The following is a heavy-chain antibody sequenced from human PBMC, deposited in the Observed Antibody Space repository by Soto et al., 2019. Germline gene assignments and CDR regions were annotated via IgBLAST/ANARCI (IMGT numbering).Heavy chain of an antibody. D-gene: IGHD3-22*01. J-gene: IGHJ4*02. Sequence: GGSLRLSCAASGFKFSGSAMHWVRQASGKGLEWVGRIRSKANTYATAYAASVKGRFTISRDDSKNTAYLQMNSLKTEDTAVYYCAKRALRREMIVVVITGLFDYWGQGTLVTVSS. CDR3: AKRALRREMIVVVITGLFDY. V-gene: IGHV3-73*01. CDR2: IRSKANTYAT. CDR1: GFKFSGSA.